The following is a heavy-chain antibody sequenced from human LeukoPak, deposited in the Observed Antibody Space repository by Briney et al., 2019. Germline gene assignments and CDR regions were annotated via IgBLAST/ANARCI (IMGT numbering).Heavy chain of an antibody. J-gene: IGHJ5*02. Sequence: EASVTVSCKASGGTFSSYAISWVRQAPGQGLEWMGGIIPIFGTANYAQKFQGRVTITADESTSTAYMELSSLRSEDTAVYYCARFVRSFPGFDPWGQGTLVTVSS. V-gene: IGHV1-69*13. CDR1: GGTFSSYA. CDR3: ARFVRSFPGFDP. CDR2: IIPIFGTA.